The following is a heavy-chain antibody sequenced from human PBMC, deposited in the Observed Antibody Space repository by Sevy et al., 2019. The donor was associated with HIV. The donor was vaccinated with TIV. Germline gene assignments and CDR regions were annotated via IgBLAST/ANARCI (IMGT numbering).Heavy chain of an antibody. V-gene: IGHV3-23*01. J-gene: IGHJ5*02. CDR2: ISGSGGST. CDR1: GFTFSSYA. Sequence: GGSLRLSCAASGFTFSSYAMSWVRQAPGKGLEWVSAISGSGGSTYYADSVKGRFTISRDNSKNTLYLQMNSLRAEDTAVYYCAKVFGIAAAGTWRFDPWGQGTLVTVSS. CDR3: AKVFGIAAAGTWRFDP. D-gene: IGHD6-13*01.